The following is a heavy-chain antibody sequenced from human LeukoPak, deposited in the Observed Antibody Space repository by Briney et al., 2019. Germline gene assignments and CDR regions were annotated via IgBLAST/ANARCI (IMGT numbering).Heavy chain of an antibody. J-gene: IGHJ6*02. D-gene: IGHD6-13*01. CDR3: AREAPQGGTAAAGNYYYYGMDV. V-gene: IGHV3-53*04. CDR2: IYSGGST. CDR1: GFTVSSNY. Sequence: GGSLRLSCAASGFTVSSNYMSWVRQAPGKGLEWVSVIYSGGSTYYADSVKGRFTISRHNSKNTLYLQMNSLRAEDTAVYYCAREAPQGGTAAAGNYYYYGMDVWGQGTTVTASS.